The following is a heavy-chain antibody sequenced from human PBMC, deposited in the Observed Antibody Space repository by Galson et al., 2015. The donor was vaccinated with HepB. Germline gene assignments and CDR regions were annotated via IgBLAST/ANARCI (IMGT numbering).Heavy chain of an antibody. V-gene: IGHV1-8*01. CDR2: MNPKSGNT. CDR3: VTDYYGMDV. CDR1: GYTFTNYD. Sequence: SVKVSCKASGYTFTNYDINWVRQATGQGPEWMGWMNPKSGNTGYAQKLRGRVTMTRNTSISTAYLDLSSLRFEDTAVYYCVTDYYGMDVWGQGTTVTVSS. J-gene: IGHJ6*02.